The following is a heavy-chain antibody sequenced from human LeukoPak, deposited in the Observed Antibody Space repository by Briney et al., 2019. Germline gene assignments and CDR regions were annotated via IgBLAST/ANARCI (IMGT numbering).Heavy chain of an antibody. D-gene: IGHD3-22*01. V-gene: IGHV4-61*02. CDR2: IYASGST. CDR1: GGSISSGSYY. J-gene: IGHJ3*02. CDR3: ARALNLYYYDTSVEPAFDI. Sequence: SETLSLTCTVSGGSISSGSYYWSWIRQPAGKGLEWIGRIYASGSTSFNPSLKSRFTISVDTSKNQFSLKLSSVTATDTAVYYCARALNLYYYDTSVEPAFDIWGQGTMVTVSS.